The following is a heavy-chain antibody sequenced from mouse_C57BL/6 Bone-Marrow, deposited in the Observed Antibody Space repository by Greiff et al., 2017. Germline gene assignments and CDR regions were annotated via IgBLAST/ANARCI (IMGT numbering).Heavy chain of an antibody. V-gene: IGHV1-42*01. D-gene: IGHD2-5*01. J-gene: IGHJ1*03. Sequence: VQLQQSGPELVKPGASVKISCKASGYSFTGYYMNWVKQSPEKSLEWIGEINPSTGGTTYNQKFKAKATLTVDKSSSTAYMQLKSLTSEDSAVYYCARWGLDYSNYWYFDVWGTGTTVTVSS. CDR3: ARWGLDYSNYWYFDV. CDR1: GYSFTGYY. CDR2: INPSTGGT.